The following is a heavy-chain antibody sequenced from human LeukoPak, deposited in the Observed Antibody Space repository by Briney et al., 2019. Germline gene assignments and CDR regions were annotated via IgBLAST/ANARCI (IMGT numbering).Heavy chain of an antibody. CDR1: GYTFTGYY. D-gene: IGHD2-15*01. V-gene: IGHV1-2*04. J-gene: IGHJ5*02. CDR3: ARDHCSGGSCYLNWFDP. Sequence: ASVKVSCKASGYTFTGYYMHWVRQAPGQGLEWMGWINPNSGGTNYAQKFQGWVTMTRDTSISTAYTELSRLRSDDTAVYYCARDHCSGGSCYLNWFDPWGQGTLVTVSS. CDR2: INPNSGGT.